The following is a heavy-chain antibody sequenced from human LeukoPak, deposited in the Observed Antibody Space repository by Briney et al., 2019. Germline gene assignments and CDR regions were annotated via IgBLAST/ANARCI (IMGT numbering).Heavy chain of an antibody. CDR2: ISYEGSNK. J-gene: IGHJ5*02. CDR3: AREVTDPITGTGWFDP. CDR1: GFTFDTDV. D-gene: IGHD1-7*01. Sequence: PGRSLRLSCAASGFTFDTDVIHWVRQAPGKGLEWMAVISYEGSNKYYTDSVKGRFTISRDNTKNTLYLQMDSLRAEDMAVYYCAREVTDPITGTGWFDPWGQGTLVTVSS. V-gene: IGHV3-30*10.